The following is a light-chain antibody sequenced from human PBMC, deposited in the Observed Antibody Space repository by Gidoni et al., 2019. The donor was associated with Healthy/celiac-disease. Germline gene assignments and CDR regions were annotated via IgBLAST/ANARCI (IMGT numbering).Light chain of an antibody. CDR1: QSVLYSSNNKNY. CDR2: WAS. Sequence: DIVMTKSPDSLAVSLGERATINCKSSQSVLYSSNNKNYLAWYQQKPGQPPKLLIYWASTWESGVPDRFSGSGSGTDFTLTISSLQAEDVAVYYCQQYYSTPPVTFGQGTKVEIK. CDR3: QQYYSTPPVT. V-gene: IGKV4-1*01. J-gene: IGKJ1*01.